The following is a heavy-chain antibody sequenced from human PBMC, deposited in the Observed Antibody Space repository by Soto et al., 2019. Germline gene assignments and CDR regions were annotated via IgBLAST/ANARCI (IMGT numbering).Heavy chain of an antibody. V-gene: IGHV3-11*05. CDR2: ISSSTSHT. J-gene: IGHJ4*02. CDR3: ARGRGAAADYFDF. D-gene: IGHD6-13*01. Sequence: QVQLVESGGGLVKPGGSLRLSCAVSGFTFSDYYMTWIRQAPGKGLEWVSYISSSTSHTNYADPVKGRFTISRDNAKNSLFLQMHSLRAEDTAVYYCARGRGAAADYFDFWGQGTLVTVSS. CDR1: GFTFSDYY.